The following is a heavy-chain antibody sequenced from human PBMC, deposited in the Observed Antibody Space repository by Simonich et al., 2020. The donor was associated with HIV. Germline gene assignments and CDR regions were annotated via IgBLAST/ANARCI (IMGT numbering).Heavy chain of an antibody. V-gene: IGHV4-34*01. J-gene: IGHJ5*02. CDR3: ARDLVMVATTVPYNWFDP. CDR1: GGSFSGYY. D-gene: IGHD2-15*01. Sequence: QVQLQQWGAGLLKPSETLSLTCAVYGGSFSGYYWSWIRKPPGKGLGGLGEVNHSGSTNSNPSLKSRVAISVDTSKNQFSLKLSSVTAADTAVYYCARDLVMVATTVPYNWFDPWGQGTLVTVSS. CDR2: VNHSGST.